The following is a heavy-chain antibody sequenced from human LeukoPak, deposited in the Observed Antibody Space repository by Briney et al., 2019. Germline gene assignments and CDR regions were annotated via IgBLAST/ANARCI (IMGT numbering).Heavy chain of an antibody. D-gene: IGHD1-26*01. Sequence: PSETLSLTCAVSAYSIRSGYYWGWVRQPPGKGLEWIATTYHTGSTYYNPSLKSRVTISVDKSKNDFSLKVTSVTAADTAVYYCARRSYDRFTFDSWGQGTLVTVSS. CDR2: TYHTGST. CDR1: AYSIRSGYY. J-gene: IGHJ4*02. CDR3: ARRSYDRFTFDS. V-gene: IGHV4-38-2*01.